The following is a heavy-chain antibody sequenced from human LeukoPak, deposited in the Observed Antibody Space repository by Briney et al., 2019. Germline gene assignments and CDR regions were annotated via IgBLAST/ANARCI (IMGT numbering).Heavy chain of an antibody. CDR2: IYYSGST. CDR3: ARDASGYCHMDV. CDR1: GGSIRSDGYY. D-gene: IGHD7-27*01. Sequence: SETLSHTCTVSGGSIRSDGYYWSWLRQRPGERLECIGYIYYSGSTYYNPSLKSRITIAVDTFTNHSSLALSSVPAADTAVYYYARDASGYCHMDVWGKGTTVTVSS. V-gene: IGHV4-31*02. J-gene: IGHJ6*03.